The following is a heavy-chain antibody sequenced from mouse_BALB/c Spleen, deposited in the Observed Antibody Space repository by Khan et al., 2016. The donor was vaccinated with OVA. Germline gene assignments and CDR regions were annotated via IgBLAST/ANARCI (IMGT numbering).Heavy chain of an antibody. D-gene: IGHD1-1*01. J-gene: IGHJ2*01. V-gene: IGHV1-87*01. CDR2: IYPGDGNT. Sequence: QVQLKESGTELARPGASVKLSCQASGYTFTSYWMQWVKKRPGQGLEWIGAIYPGDGNTRYTQKFKGKATLTADKSSSTVYMQLSSLASEDSAVYYCARGVITTGYFDYWGQGTTLTVSA. CDR3: ARGVITTGYFDY. CDR1: GYTFTSYW.